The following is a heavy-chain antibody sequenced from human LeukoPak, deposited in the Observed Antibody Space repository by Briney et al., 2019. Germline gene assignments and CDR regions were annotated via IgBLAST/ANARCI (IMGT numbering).Heavy chain of an antibody. J-gene: IGHJ4*02. CDR1: GGSMSPYH. CDR2: IYYSGST. CDR3: ARAVSGCFDY. Sequence: SETLSLTCTVSGGSMSPYHWGWIRQPPGKGLEWTGYIYYSGSTNYNPSLNSRVTISVDTSKNQFSLRLSSVTAADTAIYYCARAVSGCFDYWGQGTLVTVSS. V-gene: IGHV4-59*08. D-gene: IGHD6-19*01.